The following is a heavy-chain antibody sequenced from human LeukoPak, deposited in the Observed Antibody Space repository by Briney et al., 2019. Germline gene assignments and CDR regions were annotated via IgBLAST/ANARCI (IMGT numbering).Heavy chain of an antibody. CDR1: GFTFSSYS. CDR2: ISSSSSTI. J-gene: IGHJ6*02. CDR3: AREDVVVPPYGMDV. D-gene: IGHD2-2*01. Sequence: GGSLRLSCAASGFTFSSYSMNWVRHAPGKGLEWVSYISSSSSTIYYADSVKGRFTISRDNAKNSLYLQMNSLRAEDTAVYYCAREDVVVPPYGMDVWGQGTTVTVSS. V-gene: IGHV3-48*01.